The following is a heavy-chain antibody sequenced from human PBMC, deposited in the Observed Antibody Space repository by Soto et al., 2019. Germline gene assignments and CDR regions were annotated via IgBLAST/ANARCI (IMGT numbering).Heavy chain of an antibody. CDR3: ASGYSYGFSSYYCYGMDV. V-gene: IGHV3-23*01. J-gene: IGHJ6*02. CDR1: GFTFSSYA. Sequence: EVQLLESGGGLVQPGGSLRLSCAASGFTFSSYAMSWVRQAPGKGLEWVSAISGSGGSTYYADSVKGRFTISRDNSKNTLYLQMNSLRAEDTAVYYCASGYSYGFSSYYCYGMDVWGQGNTVTVSS. D-gene: IGHD5-18*01. CDR2: ISGSGGST.